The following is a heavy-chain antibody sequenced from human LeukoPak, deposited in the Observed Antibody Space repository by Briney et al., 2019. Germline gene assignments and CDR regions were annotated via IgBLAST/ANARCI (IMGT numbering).Heavy chain of an antibody. CDR1: GGSITTADFD. CDR2: ISSSGKA. CDR3: ARFKGGTGFDY. J-gene: IGHJ4*02. D-gene: IGHD1-26*01. V-gene: IGHV4-39*01. Sequence: SETLSLTCAVSGGSITTADFDWAWIRQPPGQGFEWIATISSSGKAYYYPSLMSRVTISVDTSKNQFSLDVTSVTAADTGLFYCARFKGGTGFDYWGRGILVIVS.